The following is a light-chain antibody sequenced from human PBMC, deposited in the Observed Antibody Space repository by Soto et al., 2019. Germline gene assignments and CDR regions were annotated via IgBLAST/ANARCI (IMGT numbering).Light chain of an antibody. CDR2: GAS. CDR1: QSVSIH. J-gene: IGKJ1*01. CDR3: QQYGSSRWT. Sequence: EIVLTQSPATLSLSPWERATLSCRASQSVSIHLAWYQQKPGQAPRLLIHGASSRATGIPDRFSGSGSGTDFTLTISRLEPEDFAVYYCQQYGSSRWTFGQGTKVDIK. V-gene: IGKV3-20*01.